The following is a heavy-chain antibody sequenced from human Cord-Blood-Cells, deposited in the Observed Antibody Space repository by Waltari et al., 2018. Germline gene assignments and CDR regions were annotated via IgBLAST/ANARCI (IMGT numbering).Heavy chain of an antibody. CDR3: ATRKVGSFDY. Sequence: QLQLQESGPGLVKPSETLSLTCTVSGGSISSSSYYWGWIRQPPGKGLEWIGSIYYSGGTYYNPSLKGRVTISVDTSKNQFSLKLSSVTAADTAVYYCATRKVGSFDYWGQGTLVTVSS. CDR1: GGSISSSSYY. J-gene: IGHJ4*02. D-gene: IGHD1-26*01. CDR2: IYYSGGT. V-gene: IGHV4-39*01.